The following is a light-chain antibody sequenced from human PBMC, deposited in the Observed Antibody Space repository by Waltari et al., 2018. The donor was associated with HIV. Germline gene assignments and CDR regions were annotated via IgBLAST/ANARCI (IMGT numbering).Light chain of an antibody. CDR1: SSTIGADYD. J-gene: IGLJ2*01. CDR2: GNK. CDR3: QSYDISLSASVV. V-gene: IGLV1-40*01. Sequence: QSMLTQPPSVSGAPGQRVTISCTGSSSTIGADYDVHWYQQIPGTAPKLLISGNKSRPSGVPARFSASKSGTSASLTISGLQAEDEADYFCQSYDISLSASVVFGGGTRLTVL.